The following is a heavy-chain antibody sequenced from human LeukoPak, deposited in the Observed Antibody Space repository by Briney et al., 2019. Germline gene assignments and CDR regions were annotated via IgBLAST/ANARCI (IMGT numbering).Heavy chain of an antibody. CDR3: ARGALDIVVVVAAVDY. CDR1: GFTFSSYE. D-gene: IGHD2-15*01. V-gene: IGHV3-48*03. J-gene: IGHJ4*02. Sequence: GGSLRLSCAASGFTFSSYEMNWVRQAPGKGLEWVSYISSSGSTIYYADSVKGRFTISRDNAKNSLYLQMNSLRAEDTAVYYCARGALDIVVVVAAVDYWGQGTLVTVSS. CDR2: ISSSGSTI.